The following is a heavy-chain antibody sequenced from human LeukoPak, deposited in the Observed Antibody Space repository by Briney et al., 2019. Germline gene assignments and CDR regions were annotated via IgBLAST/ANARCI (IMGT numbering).Heavy chain of an antibody. D-gene: IGHD3-10*01. Sequence: SETLSLTCTVSGGSISTSNYYWGWIRQPPGKGLEWIGNIFYSGSTYYSPSLRSRVTISLDTSKNQFSLKLSSVTAADTAVYYCAREYGGFGVYYFDYWGQGTLVTVSS. CDR1: GGSISTSNYY. CDR2: IFYSGST. CDR3: AREYGGFGVYYFDY. J-gene: IGHJ4*02. V-gene: IGHV4-39*07.